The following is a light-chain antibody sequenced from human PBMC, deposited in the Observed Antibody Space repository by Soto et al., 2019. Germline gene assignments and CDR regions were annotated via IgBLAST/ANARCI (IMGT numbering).Light chain of an antibody. Sequence: QSVLTQPPSASGTPGQRVTISCSGSSSNIGSNYVYWYQQLPGTAPKLLIYRNNQRPSGVPDRFSGSKSGTSASLAISGLPAEDGADFFCAALDDRLLVFGGGTKLTVL. CDR3: AALDDRLLV. CDR1: SSNIGSNY. J-gene: IGLJ3*02. V-gene: IGLV1-47*01. CDR2: RNN.